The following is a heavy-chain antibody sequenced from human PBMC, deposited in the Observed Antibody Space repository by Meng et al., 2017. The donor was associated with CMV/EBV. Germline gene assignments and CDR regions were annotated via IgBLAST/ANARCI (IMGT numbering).Heavy chain of an antibody. D-gene: IGHD3-3*01. CDR2: INHSGST. Sequence: SFRGYYGSWIRQPPGKGLEWIGEINHSGSTNYNPSLKSRVTISVGTSKNQFSLKLSSVTAADTAVYYCARARGYDFWSGYYTDYYFDYWGQGTLVTVSS. CDR3: ARARGYDFWSGYYTDYYFDY. J-gene: IGHJ4*02. CDR1: SFRGYY. V-gene: IGHV4-34*01.